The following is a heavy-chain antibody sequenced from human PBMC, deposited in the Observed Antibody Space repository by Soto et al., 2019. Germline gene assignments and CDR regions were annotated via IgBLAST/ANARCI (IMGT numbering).Heavy chain of an antibody. J-gene: IGHJ5*02. CDR3: ARVPYYDFWSGYYESGWFDP. CDR1: GGSISSYY. D-gene: IGHD3-3*01. V-gene: IGHV4-59*01. Sequence: SETLSLTCTVSGGSISSYYWGWIRQPPGKGLEWIGYIYYSGSTNYNPSLKSRVTISVDTSKNQFSLKLSSVTAADTAVYYCARVPYYDFWSGYYESGWFDPWGQGTLVTVSS. CDR2: IYYSGST.